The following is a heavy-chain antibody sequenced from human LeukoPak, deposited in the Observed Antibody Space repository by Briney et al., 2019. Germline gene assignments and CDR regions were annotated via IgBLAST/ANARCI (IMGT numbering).Heavy chain of an antibody. V-gene: IGHV1-46*01. CDR1: GYIFTNYY. D-gene: IGHD2-2*01. J-gene: IGHJ6*03. CDR3: ARTDIVVSRAYMDV. Sequence: ASVKVSCKASGYIFTNYYMHWVRQAPGQGLEWMGMINPSGGSTNYAQKLQGRVTMTTHTSTSTAYMEPRSLRSDDTAVYYCARTDIVVSRAYMDVWGKGTTVTVSS. CDR2: INPSGGST.